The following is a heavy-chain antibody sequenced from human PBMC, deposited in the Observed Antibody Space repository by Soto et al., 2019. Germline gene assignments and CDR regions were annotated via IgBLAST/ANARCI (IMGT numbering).Heavy chain of an antibody. Sequence: SETLSLTCTVSGGSISSGGYYWSWIRQHPGKGLEWIGYIYYSGSTYYNPSLKSRVTISVDTSKNQFSLKLSSVTAADTAVYYCARAVVVVAATHKWFDPWGQGTLVTVSS. D-gene: IGHD2-15*01. CDR2: IYYSGST. CDR1: GGSISSGGYY. CDR3: ARAVVVVAATHKWFDP. J-gene: IGHJ5*02. V-gene: IGHV4-31*03.